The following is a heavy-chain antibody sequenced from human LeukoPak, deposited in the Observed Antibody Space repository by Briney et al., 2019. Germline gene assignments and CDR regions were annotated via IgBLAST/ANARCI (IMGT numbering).Heavy chain of an antibody. CDR1: GYTFTIYG. CDR3: ARSKYYYGLGSYYQFDS. CDR2: ISAYDGNT. Sequence: ASVKVSCKASGYTFTIYGITWVRQAPGLGLEWMGWISAYDGNTNYAQGLQGRVTLTTDTSTSTAYMELRSLRSDDTAVYYCARSKYYYGLGSYYQFDSWGQGTLVTVSS. D-gene: IGHD3-10*01. J-gene: IGHJ4*02. V-gene: IGHV1-18*01.